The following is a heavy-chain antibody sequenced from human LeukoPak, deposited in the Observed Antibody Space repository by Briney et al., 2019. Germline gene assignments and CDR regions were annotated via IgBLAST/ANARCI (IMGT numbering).Heavy chain of an antibody. Sequence: PSETLSLTCTVSNYSINDGYYWGWIRQPPGKGLQWIGGVYHSGNTYYNPSLKSRVTISVDTSKNQSSLKLSSVTAADTAVYYCARISGWFGGSDYWGQGTLVTVSS. D-gene: IGHD3-10*01. CDR3: ARISGWFGGSDY. J-gene: IGHJ4*02. V-gene: IGHV4-38-2*02. CDR2: VYHSGNT. CDR1: NYSINDGYY.